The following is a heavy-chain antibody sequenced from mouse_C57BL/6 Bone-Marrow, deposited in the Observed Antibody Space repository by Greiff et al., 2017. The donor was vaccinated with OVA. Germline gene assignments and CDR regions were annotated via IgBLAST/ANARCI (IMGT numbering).Heavy chain of an antibody. CDR3: ASSGYAWFAY. CDR2: IDPSDSYT. D-gene: IGHD2-2*01. Sequence: QVQLQQSGAELVKPGASVKLSCKASGYTFTSYWMQWVKQRPGQGLEWIGEIDPSDSYTNYNQKFKGKATLTVDTSSSTAYMQLSSLTSEDSAVYYCASSGYAWFAYWGQGTLVTVSA. V-gene: IGHV1-50*01. CDR1: GYTFTSYW. J-gene: IGHJ3*01.